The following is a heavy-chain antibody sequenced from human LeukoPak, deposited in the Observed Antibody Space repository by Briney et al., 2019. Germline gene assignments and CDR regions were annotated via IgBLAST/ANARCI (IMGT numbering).Heavy chain of an antibody. Sequence: PGGSLRLSCAASGFTFSSYAMSWVRQAPGKGLEWVSAISGSGGSTYYADSVKGRFTISRDNSKNTLYLQMNSLRAEDTAVYYCAKAELSGRAYYYDSSGAAVDYWGQGTLVTVSS. CDR3: AKAELSGRAYYYDSSGAAVDY. V-gene: IGHV3-23*01. CDR2: ISGSGGST. J-gene: IGHJ4*02. CDR1: GFTFSSYA. D-gene: IGHD3-22*01.